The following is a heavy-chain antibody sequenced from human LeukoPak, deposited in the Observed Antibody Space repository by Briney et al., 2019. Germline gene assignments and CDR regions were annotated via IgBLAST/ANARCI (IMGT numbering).Heavy chain of an antibody. CDR2: IYYSGST. Sequence: SETLSLTCTVSGGSISSYYWSWIRQPPGKGLEWIGYIYYSGSTTYSPSLKSRVTISVDTSKNQLSLKLSSVTAADTAIYYCARHPSARDCGRTDWYFDLWGRGTLVTVSS. J-gene: IGHJ2*01. CDR3: ARHPSARDCGRTDWYFDL. CDR1: GGSISSYY. D-gene: IGHD2-21*02. V-gene: IGHV4-59*08.